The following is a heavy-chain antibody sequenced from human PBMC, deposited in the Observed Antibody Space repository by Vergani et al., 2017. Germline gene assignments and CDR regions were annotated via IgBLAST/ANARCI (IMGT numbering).Heavy chain of an antibody. CDR3: ARGGPKGTGYSGDAFDI. Sequence: QVQLVQSGAEVKKPGSSVKVSCKASGGTFSSYAISWVRQAPGQGLEWMGGIIPIFGTANYEQKLQGRVTISADKSTSTAYMELSSLRSEDTAVYYGARGGPKGTGYSGDAFDIWGQGTMVTVSS. D-gene: IGHD3/OR15-3a*01. V-gene: IGHV1-69*06. CDR1: GGTFSSYA. CDR2: IIPIFGTA. J-gene: IGHJ3*02.